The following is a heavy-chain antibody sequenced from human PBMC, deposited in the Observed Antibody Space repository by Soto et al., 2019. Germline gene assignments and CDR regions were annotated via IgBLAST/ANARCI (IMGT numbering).Heavy chain of an antibody. D-gene: IGHD2-21*02. CDR1: GFTFSSYA. CDR2: IAGSGGSA. CDR3: ANAAREFGDSRVDY. Sequence: EVQLLESGGGLVQPGGSLRLSCTASGFTFSSYAMSWVRQAPGKGLEWVSTIAGSGGSAYYADSVKGRFTISRDNSKNTLYLQMYSLRAEDTAVYYCANAAREFGDSRVDYWGQGTLVTVSS. J-gene: IGHJ4*02. V-gene: IGHV3-23*01.